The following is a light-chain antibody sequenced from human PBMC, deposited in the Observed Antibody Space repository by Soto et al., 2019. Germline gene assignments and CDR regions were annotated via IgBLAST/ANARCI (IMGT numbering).Light chain of an antibody. CDR1: SSDVGGYNY. CDR3: SSYTTIGTPV. J-gene: IGLJ3*02. CDR2: EVS. Sequence: QSALTQPASVSGSPGQTITISCTGTSSDVGGYNYISWYQQHPGKAPKVMIYEVSNRPSGVSNRFSGSKSGNTDSLTISGLQAEDEAYYFCSSYTTIGTPVFGGGTKLTVL. V-gene: IGLV2-14*01.